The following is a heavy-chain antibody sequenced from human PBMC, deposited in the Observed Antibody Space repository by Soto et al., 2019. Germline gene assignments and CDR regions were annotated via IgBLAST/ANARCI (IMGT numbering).Heavy chain of an antibody. CDR3: ASLSGSSDY. D-gene: IGHD6-6*01. V-gene: IGHV1-69*13. CDR1: GYTFTDYY. CDR2: IIPIFGTA. J-gene: IGHJ4*02. Sequence: SVKVSCKASGYTFTDYYMHWVRQAPGQGLEWMGGIIPIFGTANYAQKFQGRVTITADESTSTAYMELSSLRSEDTAVYYCASLSGSSDYWRQGTLVTVSS.